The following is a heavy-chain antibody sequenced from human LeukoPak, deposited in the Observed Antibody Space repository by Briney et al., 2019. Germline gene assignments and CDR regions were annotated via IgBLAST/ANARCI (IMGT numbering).Heavy chain of an antibody. J-gene: IGHJ2*01. CDR2: IYYSGST. D-gene: IGHD6-19*01. V-gene: IGHV4-31*03. Sequence: SETLSLTCTVSGGSISSGGYYWSWIRQHPGKGLEWIGYIYYSGSTYYNPSLKSRVTMSVDTSENQFSLKLSSVTAADTAVYYCARDISGWYDLWGRGTPVTVSA. CDR1: GGSISSGGYY. CDR3: ARDISGWYDL.